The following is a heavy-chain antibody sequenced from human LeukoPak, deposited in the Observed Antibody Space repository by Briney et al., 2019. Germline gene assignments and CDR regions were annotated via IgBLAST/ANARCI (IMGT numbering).Heavy chain of an antibody. D-gene: IGHD3-22*01. Sequence: SETLSLTCTVSGDSISSHYWSWIRQPPGKGLEWIGYIYHSGSNNYNPSFKSRVTISVDTSKNQFSLKLSSVTAADTAVYYCARVNYYDSTGYYVGAFDIWGQGTMVTASS. V-gene: IGHV4-59*11. CDR3: ARVNYYDSTGYYVGAFDI. J-gene: IGHJ3*02. CDR1: GDSISSHY. CDR2: IYHSGSN.